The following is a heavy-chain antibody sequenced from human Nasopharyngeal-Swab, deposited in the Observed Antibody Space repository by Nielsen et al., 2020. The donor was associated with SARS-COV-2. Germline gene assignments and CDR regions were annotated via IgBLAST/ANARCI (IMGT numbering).Heavy chain of an antibody. V-gene: IGHV3-30-3*01. CDR3: AKDPWDSSGYYGPFDY. D-gene: IGHD3-22*01. CDR1: GFTFSSYA. CDR2: ISYDGSNK. J-gene: IGHJ4*02. Sequence: GGSLRLSCAASGFTFSSYAMHWVRQAPGKGLEWVAVISYDGSNKYYADSVKGRFTISRDNSKNTLYLQMNSLRAEDTAVYYCAKDPWDSSGYYGPFDYWGQGTLVTVSS.